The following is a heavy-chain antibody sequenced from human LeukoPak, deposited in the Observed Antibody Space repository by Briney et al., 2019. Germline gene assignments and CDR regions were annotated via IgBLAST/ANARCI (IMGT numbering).Heavy chain of an antibody. CDR1: GGSISSGGYS. CDR3: ARVGGLGLYDAFDI. V-gene: IGHV4-30-2*01. D-gene: IGHD3/OR15-3a*01. CDR2: IYHSGST. J-gene: IGHJ3*02. Sequence: SETLSLTCAVSGGSISSGGYSWSWIRQPPGKGLEWIGYIYHSGSTYYNPSPKSRVTISVDRSKNQFSLKLSSVTAADTAVYYCARVGGLGLYDAFDIWGQGTMVTVSS.